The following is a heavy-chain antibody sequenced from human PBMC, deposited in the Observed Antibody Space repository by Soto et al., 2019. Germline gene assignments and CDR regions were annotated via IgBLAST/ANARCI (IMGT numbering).Heavy chain of an antibody. V-gene: IGHV1-18*01. J-gene: IGHJ6*02. CDR1: GYIFVNYG. CDR2: ISPYTGNT. D-gene: IGHD3-16*01. CDR3: VMVDNYVTPTPQDV. Sequence: QVQLVQSGDEVKKPGASVKVSCKASGYIFVNYGIAWVRKAPGQGLEWMGRISPYTGNTHSATKVQGRLTMTTDTSTSTAYMDLGSLTSDDTAVYYCVMVDNYVTPTPQDVWGQGTTVTVSS.